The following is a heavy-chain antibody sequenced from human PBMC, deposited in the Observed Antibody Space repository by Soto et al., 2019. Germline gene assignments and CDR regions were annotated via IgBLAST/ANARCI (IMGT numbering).Heavy chain of an antibody. J-gene: IGHJ4*02. V-gene: IGHV4-34*01. D-gene: IGHD2-8*02. CDR3: ARDKITGLFDY. CDR1: GGSFSGYY. Sequence: QVPLQQWGAGLLKPSETLSLTCAVYGGSFSGYYWTWIRQPPGTGLEWIGEINHSGSTNYNPSLKSRVTISVDTSKNQFSLKLTSVTAADTAVYYCARDKITGLFDYWGQGTLVTVPS. CDR2: INHSGST.